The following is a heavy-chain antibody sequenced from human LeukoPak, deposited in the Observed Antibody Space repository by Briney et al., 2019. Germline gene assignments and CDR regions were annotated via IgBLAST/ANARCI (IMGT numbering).Heavy chain of an antibody. CDR1: GFVRSTRGVG. J-gene: IGHJ4*02. D-gene: IGHD3-3*01. Sequence: SGPTLLRPTQTLTLTYTFSGFVRSTRGVGVGWIRQPPGKALEWLAPLYWNDDKRYSPAMKSRITITKDASKIQVVLTMTNMDPVDTATYYCAHSYDFWSGYLGLVTFDYWGQGTLVTVSS. CDR3: AHSYDFWSGYLGLVTFDY. V-gene: IGHV2-5*01. CDR2: LYWNDDK.